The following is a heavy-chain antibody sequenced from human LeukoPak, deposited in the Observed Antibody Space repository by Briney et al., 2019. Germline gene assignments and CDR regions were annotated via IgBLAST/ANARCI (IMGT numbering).Heavy chain of an antibody. V-gene: IGHV3-53*01. CDR1: GFTVSSNY. CDR2: IYSGSGT. J-gene: IGHJ4*02. Sequence: GGSLRLSCAASGFTVSSNYMSWVRQAPGKGLEWVSVIYSGSGTYYADSVKGRFTISRDNSKNTLYLQMNSLRAEDTAVYYCAKSSRYGTGWYGRIDYWGQGTLVTVS. D-gene: IGHD6-19*01. CDR3: AKSSRYGTGWYGRIDY.